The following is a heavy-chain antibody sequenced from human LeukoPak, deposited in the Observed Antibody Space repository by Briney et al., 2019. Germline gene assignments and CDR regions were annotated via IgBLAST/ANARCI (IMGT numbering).Heavy chain of an antibody. CDR3: ARVMYSYGSGYYFDY. J-gene: IGHJ4*02. CDR1: GGTFSSYA. V-gene: IGHV1-69*13. Sequence: SVKVSCKASGGTFSSYAISWVRQAPGQGLEWMGGIIPIFGTANYAQKIQGRVTITADESTSTAYMELSSLRSEDTAVYYCARVMYSYGSGYYFDYWGQGTLVTVSS. CDR2: IIPIFGTA. D-gene: IGHD5-18*01.